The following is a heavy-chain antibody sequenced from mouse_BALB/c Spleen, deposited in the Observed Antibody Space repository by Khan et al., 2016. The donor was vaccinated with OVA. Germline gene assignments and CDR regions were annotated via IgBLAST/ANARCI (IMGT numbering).Heavy chain of an antibody. V-gene: IGHV3-2*02. CDR2: ISYSGST. J-gene: IGHJ2*01. CDR3: AKTARIKY. CDR1: GYSITSGYG. Sequence: EVELVESGPGLVKPSQSLSLTCTVTGYSITSGYGWNWLRQFPGNKLEWMGIISYSGSTNYNPFLKSRISINRDTSKNQFILQLNSVTTEDTATYYCAKTARIKYWGQGTTLTVSS. D-gene: IGHD1-2*01.